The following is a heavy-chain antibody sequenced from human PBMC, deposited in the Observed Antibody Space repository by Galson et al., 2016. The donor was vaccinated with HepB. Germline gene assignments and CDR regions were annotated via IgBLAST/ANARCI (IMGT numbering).Heavy chain of an antibody. CDR3: VGHGGNSA. CDR2: IVYTGAT. J-gene: IGHJ4*02. Sequence: SLRLSCAASGFTLVGNGMTWVRQAPGKGLEWVSDIVYTGATYYADSVKGRFTISKDNSQNMLYLQMNGLRVEDTAIYYCVGHGGNSAWGQGTLVTVSS. D-gene: IGHD4-23*01. V-gene: IGHV3-23*01. CDR1: GFTLVGNG.